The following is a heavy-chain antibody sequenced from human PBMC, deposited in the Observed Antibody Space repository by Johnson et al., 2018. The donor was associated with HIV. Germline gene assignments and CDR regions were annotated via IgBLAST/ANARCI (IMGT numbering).Heavy chain of an antibody. V-gene: IGHV3-30*04. CDR3: AKDSGSPLGAAFDI. J-gene: IGHJ3*02. Sequence: HVQLVESGGGVVQPGRSLRLSCAASGFTFSSYAMHWVRQAPGKGLEWVAVISFDGSNKYYADSVKGRFTISRDNAKNSLYLQMNSLRAEDTALYYCAKDSGSPLGAAFDIWGQGTMVTVSS. D-gene: IGHD1-26*01. CDR2: ISFDGSNK. CDR1: GFTFSSYA.